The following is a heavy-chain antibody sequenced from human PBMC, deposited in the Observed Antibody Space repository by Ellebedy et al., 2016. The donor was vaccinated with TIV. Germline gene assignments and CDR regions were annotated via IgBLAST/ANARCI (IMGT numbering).Heavy chain of an antibody. CDR1: GFSFNTYT. J-gene: IGHJ2*01. CDR3: ARRYFDL. V-gene: IGHV3-21*01. Sequence: GGSLRLXCAASGFSFNTYTMNWVRLAPGRGLEWVSSISSSSSYIYYADSVRGRFTISRDNPRNSLSLQMNSLRAEDTAVYYCARRYFDLWGRGTLVTVSS. CDR2: ISSSSSYI.